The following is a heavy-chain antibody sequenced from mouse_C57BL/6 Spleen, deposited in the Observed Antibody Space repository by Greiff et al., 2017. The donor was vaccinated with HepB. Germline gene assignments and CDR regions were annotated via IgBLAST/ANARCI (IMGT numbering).Heavy chain of an antibody. CDR3: ARGLLTGTYYFDY. Sequence: QVQLQQPGAELVRPGSSVKLSCKASGYTFTSYWMHWVKQRPIQGLEWIGNIDPSDSETHYNQKFKDKATLTVDKSSSTAYMQLSSLTSEDSAVYYCARGLLTGTYYFDYWGQGTTLTVSS. CDR2: IDPSDSET. D-gene: IGHD4-1*01. J-gene: IGHJ2*01. V-gene: IGHV1-52*01. CDR1: GYTFTSYW.